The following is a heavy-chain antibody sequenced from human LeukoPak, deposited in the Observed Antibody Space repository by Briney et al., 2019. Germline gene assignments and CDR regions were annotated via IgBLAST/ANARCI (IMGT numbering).Heavy chain of an antibody. CDR2: INHSGST. D-gene: IGHD6-13*01. J-gene: IGHJ4*02. V-gene: IGHV4-34*01. CDR1: GGSFSDYY. CDR3: ARVGTYTSSWYRFKYFDY. Sequence: SETLSLTCGVRGGSFSDYYWSWIRQSPGVGLEWIEEINHSGSTNYNLSLKSRVTISVDTPKNQFSLKLSSLTAADTAVYYCARVGTYTSSWYRFKYFDYWGQGTLVTVSS.